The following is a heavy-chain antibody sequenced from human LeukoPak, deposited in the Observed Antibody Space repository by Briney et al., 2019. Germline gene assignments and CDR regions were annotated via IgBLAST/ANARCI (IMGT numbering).Heavy chain of an antibody. D-gene: IGHD3-10*01. V-gene: IGHV4-34*01. Sequence: SETLSLTCAVYGGSFSGYYWSWIRQPPGKGLEWIGEINHSGSTNYNPSLKSRVTMSVDTSKNQFSLKLSSVTAADTAVYYCARDGQHMVRGLNWFDPWGQGTLVTVSS. CDR1: GGSFSGYY. CDR2: INHSGST. CDR3: ARDGQHMVRGLNWFDP. J-gene: IGHJ5*02.